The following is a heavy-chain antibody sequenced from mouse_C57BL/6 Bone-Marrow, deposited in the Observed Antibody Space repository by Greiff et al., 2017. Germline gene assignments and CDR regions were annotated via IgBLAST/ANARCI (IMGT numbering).Heavy chain of an antibody. V-gene: IGHV1-54*01. CDR3: ARSATVVAPFAY. CDR2: LNPGSGGT. Sequence: QVQLQQSGAELVRPGTSVKVSCKASGYAFTNYLIEWVKQRPGQGLEWIGVLNPGSGGTNYNEKFKGKATLTADKSSSTAYMQLSSLTSEDSAVYFCARSATVVAPFAYWGQGTLVTVSA. J-gene: IGHJ3*01. CDR1: GYAFTNYL. D-gene: IGHD1-1*01.